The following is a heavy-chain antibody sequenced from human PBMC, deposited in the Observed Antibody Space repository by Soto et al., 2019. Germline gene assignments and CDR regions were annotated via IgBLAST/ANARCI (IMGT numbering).Heavy chain of an antibody. CDR1: GFTFSSYA. D-gene: IGHD4-17*01. J-gene: IGHJ6*02. V-gene: IGHV3-23*01. Sequence: XESLRLSCAASGFTFSSYAMSWVRQAPGKGLEWVSAISGSGGSTYYADSVKGRFTISRDNSKNTLYLQMNSLRAEDTAVYYCAKLRSPYYYYGMDVWGQGTTVTVSS. CDR3: AKLRSPYYYYGMDV. CDR2: ISGSGGST.